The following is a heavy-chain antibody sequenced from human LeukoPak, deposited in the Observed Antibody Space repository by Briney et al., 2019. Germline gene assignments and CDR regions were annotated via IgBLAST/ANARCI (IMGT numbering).Heavy chain of an antibody. CDR2: ISSSSSYT. V-gene: IGHV3-11*06. CDR3: ASELLLDDYYGTDV. Sequence: GGSLRLSCAASGFTFSDYYMSWIRQAPGKGLEWVSYISSSSSYTNYADSVKGRFTISRDNAKNSLYLQMNSLRAEDTAVYYCASELLLDDYYGTDVWGKGTTVTVSS. J-gene: IGHJ6*04. D-gene: IGHD2-15*01. CDR1: GFTFSDYY.